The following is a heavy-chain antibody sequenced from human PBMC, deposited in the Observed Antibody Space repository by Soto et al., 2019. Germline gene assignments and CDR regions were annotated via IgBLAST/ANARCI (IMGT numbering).Heavy chain of an antibody. D-gene: IGHD3-10*01. CDR2: IIPIFGTA. J-gene: IGHJ5*02. CDR1: GGTFSSYA. CDR3: ARAYYYGSGSPDNWFDP. V-gene: IGHV1-69*01. Sequence: QVQLVQSGAEVKKPGSSVKVSCKASGGTFSSYAISWVRQAPGQGLEWMGGIIPIFGTANYAQKFQGRVTMTAEESTSTACMELSSLRSEDTAVYYCARAYYYGSGSPDNWFDPWGQGTLVTVSS.